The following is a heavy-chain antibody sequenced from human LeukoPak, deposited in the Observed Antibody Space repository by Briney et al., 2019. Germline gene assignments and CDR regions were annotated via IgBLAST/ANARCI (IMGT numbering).Heavy chain of an antibody. Sequence: GGSLRLSCAASGFTFSSYAMSWVRQAPGKGLEWVSAIRGSGDRTHYADSVKGRFTISRDNSKNTLYLQMNSLRAEDTAVYYCARARYCGGDCRKFELGDAFDIWGQGTMVTVSS. J-gene: IGHJ3*02. CDR3: ARARYCGGDCRKFELGDAFDI. CDR2: IRGSGDRT. CDR1: GFTFSSYA. V-gene: IGHV3-23*01. D-gene: IGHD2-21*02.